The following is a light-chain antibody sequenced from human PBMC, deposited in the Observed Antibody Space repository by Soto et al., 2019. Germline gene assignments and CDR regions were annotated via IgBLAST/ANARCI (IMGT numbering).Light chain of an antibody. CDR2: AAS. V-gene: IGKV1-9*01. J-gene: IGKJ5*01. CDR3: QQLDSYPIS. Sequence: DIQLTQSPSFLSASVGDRVTITCRASQGIGSYLVWYQQKPGKAPKLLSYAASTLQSGVPSRFGGSGSGTDFTLTIISLQPEDFATYYCQQLDSYPISFGQGTRLEIK. CDR1: QGIGSY.